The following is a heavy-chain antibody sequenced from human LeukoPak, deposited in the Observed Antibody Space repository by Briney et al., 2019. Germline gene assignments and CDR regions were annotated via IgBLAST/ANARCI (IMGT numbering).Heavy chain of an antibody. V-gene: IGHV4-31*03. CDR3: ARAEPGYGDYFYYFDY. D-gene: IGHD4-17*01. J-gene: IGHJ4*02. Sequence: SQTLSLTCTVSGGSISSGGYYWSWIRQHPGKGLEWIGYIYYSGSTYYNPSLKSRVTISVDTSKNQFSLKLSSVTAADTAVYYCARAEPGYGDYFYYFDYWGQGTLVTVSS. CDR2: IYYSGST. CDR1: GGSISSGGYY.